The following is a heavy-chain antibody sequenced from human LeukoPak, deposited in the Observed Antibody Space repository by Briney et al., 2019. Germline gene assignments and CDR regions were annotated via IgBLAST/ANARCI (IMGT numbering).Heavy chain of an antibody. Sequence: PGGSLRLSCAASGFTFNSYAMSWVRQAPGKGLEWVSAISASGGSTYYADSVKGRFTISRDKSKNTLYLQMNSLRAEDTAVYYCAKARDYCSSTNCYGEYYFAYWLQGTLVTVSS. D-gene: IGHD2-2*01. J-gene: IGHJ4*02. CDR1: GFTFNSYA. V-gene: IGHV3-23*01. CDR3: AKARDYCSSTNCYGEYYFAY. CDR2: ISASGGST.